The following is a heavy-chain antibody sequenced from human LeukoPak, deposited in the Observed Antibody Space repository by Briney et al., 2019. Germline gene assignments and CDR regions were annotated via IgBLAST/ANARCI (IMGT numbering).Heavy chain of an antibody. D-gene: IGHD6-19*01. J-gene: IGHJ4*02. Sequence: GESLKISCAASGFTVSSNYMSWVRQAPGKGLEWVSVIYSGGSTYYADSAKGRFTISRDNSKNTLYLQMNSLRAEDTAVYYCARDISSGWLTFDYWGQGTLVTVSS. CDR3: ARDISSGWLTFDY. CDR2: IYSGGST. CDR1: GFTVSSNY. V-gene: IGHV3-66*01.